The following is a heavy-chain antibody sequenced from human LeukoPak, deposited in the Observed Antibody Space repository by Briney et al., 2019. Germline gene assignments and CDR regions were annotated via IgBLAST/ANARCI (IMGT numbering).Heavy chain of an antibody. CDR2: IIPIFGTA. J-gene: IGHJ5*02. CDR3: ARMIKYYYGSGSYLYP. CDR1: GGTFSSYA. Sequence: ASVKVSCKASGGTFSSYAISWVRQAPGQGLEWMGGIIPIFGTANYAQKFQGRVTITADKSTSTAYMELSSLRSEDTAVYYCARMIKYYYGSGSYLYPWGQGTLVTVSS. D-gene: IGHD3-10*01. V-gene: IGHV1-69*06.